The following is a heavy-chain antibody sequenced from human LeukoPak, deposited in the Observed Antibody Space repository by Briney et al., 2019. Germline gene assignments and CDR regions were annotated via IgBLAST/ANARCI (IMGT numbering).Heavy chain of an antibody. Sequence: GGSLRLSCAASGFTFSSYSMNWVRQAPGKGLEWVSSISSSSSYIYYADSVKGRFTISRDNAKNSLYLQMNSLRAEDTAVYYCARFTISGYPDHPFDYWGQGTLVTVSS. D-gene: IGHD3-3*01. J-gene: IGHJ4*02. CDR2: ISSSSSYI. CDR1: GFTFSSYS. CDR3: ARFTISGYPDHPFDY. V-gene: IGHV3-21*01.